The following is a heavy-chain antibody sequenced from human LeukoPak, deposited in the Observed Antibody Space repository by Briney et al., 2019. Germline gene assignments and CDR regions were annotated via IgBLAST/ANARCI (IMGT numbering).Heavy chain of an antibody. CDR3: AASDY. Sequence: PGGSLRLSCAASGFTFSDYYMSWIRQAPGKGLEWVSAISHNGDTTYYANSVKGRFTISRDNSKNTLYLQMGSLRAEDMAVYYCAASDYWGQGTLVTVSS. D-gene: IGHD6-6*01. V-gene: IGHV3-64*01. J-gene: IGHJ4*02. CDR1: GFTFSDYY. CDR2: ISHNGDTT.